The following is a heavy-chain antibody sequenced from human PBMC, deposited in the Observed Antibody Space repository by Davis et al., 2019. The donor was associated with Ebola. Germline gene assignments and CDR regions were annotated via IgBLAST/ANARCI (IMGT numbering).Heavy chain of an antibody. V-gene: IGHV3-23*01. CDR3: AKVHPPTTVTTRWFDP. CDR2: ISVRSIT. J-gene: IGHJ5*02. D-gene: IGHD4-17*01. Sequence: GESLKISCAASGFIFSSYAMSWVRQAPGKGLEWVSSISVRSITYHADSVKGRFTISRDNSKNTLYLQMNSLRAEDTAVYYCAKVHPPTTVTTRWFDPWGQGTLVTVSS. CDR1: GFIFSSYA.